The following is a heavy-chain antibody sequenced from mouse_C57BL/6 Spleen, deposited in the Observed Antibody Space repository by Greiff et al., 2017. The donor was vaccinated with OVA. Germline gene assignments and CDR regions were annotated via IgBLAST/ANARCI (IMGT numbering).Heavy chain of an antibody. Sequence: QVQLQQPGTELVKPGASVKLSCKASGYTFTSYWMHWVKQRPGQGLEWIGNINPSNGGTNYNEEFKSKATLTVDKSSSTAYMQLSSLTSEDSAVYYCARWGLTTVVPLGYWGQGTTLTVSS. V-gene: IGHV1-53*01. CDR3: ARWGLTTVVPLGY. CDR1: GYTFTSYW. D-gene: IGHD1-1*01. CDR2: INPSNGGT. J-gene: IGHJ2*01.